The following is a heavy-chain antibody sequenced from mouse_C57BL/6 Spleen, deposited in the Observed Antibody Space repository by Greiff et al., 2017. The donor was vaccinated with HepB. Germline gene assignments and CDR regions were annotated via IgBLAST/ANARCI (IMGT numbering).Heavy chain of an antibody. CDR2: VYPGSGST. J-gene: IGHJ2*01. Sequence: VKLQQPGAELVKPGASVTMSCKASGYTFTSYWLTWVKQRPGQGLEWIGDVYPGSGSTNYNEKFKSKATLTVDTSSSTAYMQLSSLTSEDSAVYYCARSDITTGDFDYWGQGTTLTVSS. D-gene: IGHD1-1*01. V-gene: IGHV1-55*01. CDR1: GYTFTSYW. CDR3: ARSDITTGDFDY.